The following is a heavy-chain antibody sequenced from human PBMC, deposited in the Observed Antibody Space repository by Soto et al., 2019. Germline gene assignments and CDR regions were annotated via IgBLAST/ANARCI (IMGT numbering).Heavy chain of an antibody. V-gene: IGHV4-59*08. CDR2: IYYSGST. CDR3: ARRYGLSAFYI. J-gene: IGHJ3*02. Sequence: QVQLQESGPGLVKPSETLSLTCTVSGGSISSYYWSWNRQPPGKGLEWIGDIYYSGSTNYNPSLKARVTISVDTSKNQFSLKLSSVTAADTAVYFCARRYGLSAFYIWGQGTMVTVSS. CDR1: GGSISSYY. D-gene: IGHD3-10*01.